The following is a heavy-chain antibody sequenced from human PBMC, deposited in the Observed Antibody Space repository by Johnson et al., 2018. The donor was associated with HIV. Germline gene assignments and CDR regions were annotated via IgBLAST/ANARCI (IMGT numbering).Heavy chain of an antibody. J-gene: IGHJ3*02. Sequence: QVQLVESGGGVVQPGRSLRLPCATSGFTFSSHGMHWVRQAPGKGLEWVAVIWHDGSNKYYADSVKGRFTISRDNAKNSLYLVMKSLRDEDTALYFCARGRGGDPIAFDIWGQGTMVTVSS. CDR1: GFTFSSHG. D-gene: IGHD3-16*01. CDR2: IWHDGSNK. CDR3: ARGRGGDPIAFDI. V-gene: IGHV3-33*01.